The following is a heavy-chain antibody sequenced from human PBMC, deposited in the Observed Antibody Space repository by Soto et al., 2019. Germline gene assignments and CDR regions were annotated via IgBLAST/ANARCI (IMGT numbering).Heavy chain of an antibody. CDR2: IYYSGST. CDR3: ARTSSGWYFADY. V-gene: IGHV4-59*01. Sequence: PSETLSLTXTVSGGSISSYYWSWIRQPPGKGLEWIGYIYYSGSTNYNPSLKSRVTISVDTSKNQFSLKLSSVTAADTAVYYCARTSSGWYFADYWGQGTLVTVSS. D-gene: IGHD6-19*01. CDR1: GGSISSYY. J-gene: IGHJ4*02.